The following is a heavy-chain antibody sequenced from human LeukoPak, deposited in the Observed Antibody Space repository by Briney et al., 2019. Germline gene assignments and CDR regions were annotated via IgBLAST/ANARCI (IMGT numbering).Heavy chain of an antibody. CDR3: ARRSPSADAFDI. V-gene: IGHV7-4-1*02. CDR1: GYTFTGYY. J-gene: IGHJ3*02. CDR2: INTKTGTP. Sequence: AASVKVSCKASGYTFTGYYMHWVRQAPGQGLEWMGWINTKTGTPTYAQGFTGRFVFSLDISVTTAYLQISNLKAEDTAFYYCARRSPSADAFDIWGQGTMVTVSS.